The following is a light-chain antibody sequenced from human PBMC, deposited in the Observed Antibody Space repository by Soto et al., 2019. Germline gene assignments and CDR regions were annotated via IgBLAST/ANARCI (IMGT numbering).Light chain of an antibody. V-gene: IGKV1-5*01. Sequence: DFQMPQSPSTLSASFVDKVTMTCRASQSIGSWLAWYQQKPGKAPKVLIYDASSLESGVPSRFSGSGSGTEFTLTISSLQPDDFATYYGQKYNSYFGQGTRLEIK. CDR2: DAS. J-gene: IGKJ5*01. CDR1: QSIGSW. CDR3: QKYNSY.